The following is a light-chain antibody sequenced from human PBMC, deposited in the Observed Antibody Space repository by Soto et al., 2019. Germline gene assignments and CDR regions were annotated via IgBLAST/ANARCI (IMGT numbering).Light chain of an antibody. CDR2: EVS. Sequence: QSAPTQPPSASGSPGQSVTISCTGAGSDVGGYKYVSWYQQHPGKAPKLMIYEVSKRPSGVPDRFSGSKSGNTASLTISGLQAEDEADYYCCSYAGSYTYVFGTGTKVTVL. CDR3: CSYAGSYTYV. J-gene: IGLJ1*01. CDR1: GSDVGGYKY. V-gene: IGLV2-8*01.